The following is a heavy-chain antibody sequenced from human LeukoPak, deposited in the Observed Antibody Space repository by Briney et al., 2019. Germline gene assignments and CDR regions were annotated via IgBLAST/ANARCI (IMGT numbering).Heavy chain of an antibody. CDR3: ARGGAYCGGDCYESDAFDI. CDR1: GYTFTGYY. V-gene: IGHV1-8*02. CDR2: INPNSGNT. D-gene: IGHD2-21*02. Sequence: ASVKVSCKASGYTFTGYYMHWVRQAPGQGLEWMGWINPNSGNTGYAQKFQGRVTMTRNTSISTAYMELSSLRSEDTAVYYCARGGAYCGGDCYESDAFDIWGQGTMVTVSS. J-gene: IGHJ3*02.